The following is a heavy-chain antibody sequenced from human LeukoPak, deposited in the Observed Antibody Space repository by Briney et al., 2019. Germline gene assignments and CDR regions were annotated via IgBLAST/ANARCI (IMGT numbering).Heavy chain of an antibody. V-gene: IGHV3-30-3*01. Sequence: GGSLRLSCAASGFTFSSYAMHWVRQAPGKGLEWVAVISYDGSNKYYADSVKGRFTISRDNSKNTLYLQMNSLRAEDTAVYYCARALSTVTPYDAFDIWGQGTMVTVSS. CDR1: GFTFSSYA. D-gene: IGHD4-17*01. J-gene: IGHJ3*02. CDR3: ARALSTVTPYDAFDI. CDR2: ISYDGSNK.